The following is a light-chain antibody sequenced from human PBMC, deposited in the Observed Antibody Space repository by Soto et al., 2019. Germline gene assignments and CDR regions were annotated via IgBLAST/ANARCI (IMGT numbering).Light chain of an antibody. CDR2: GAS. CDR1: QSVSSYY. Sequence: EIVLTQSPGTLSSSVGERATLSCRASQSVSSYYLAWDQQKPGQAPRLLIYGASSRATGITDRFRGSGSGTDFTLTISRMEPEAFAVYYCQQYGRSPQPFTFGQGTRLEIK. V-gene: IGKV3-20*01. J-gene: IGKJ5*01. CDR3: QQYGRSPQPFT.